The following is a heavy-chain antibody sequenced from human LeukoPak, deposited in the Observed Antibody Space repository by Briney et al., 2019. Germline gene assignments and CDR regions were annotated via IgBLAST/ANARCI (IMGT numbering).Heavy chain of an antibody. D-gene: IGHD4-17*01. J-gene: IGHJ6*03. CDR1: GFTFSGYV. Sequence: PGGSLRLSCAASGFTFSGYVMTWVRQAPGKGLEWVAVISYDGSNKYYADSVKGRFTISRDNSKNTLYLQMNSLRAEDTAVYYCARDPGGDKANYYYYYYMDVWGKGTTVTVSS. V-gene: IGHV3-30-3*01. CDR3: ARDPGGDKANYYYYYYMDV. CDR2: ISYDGSNK.